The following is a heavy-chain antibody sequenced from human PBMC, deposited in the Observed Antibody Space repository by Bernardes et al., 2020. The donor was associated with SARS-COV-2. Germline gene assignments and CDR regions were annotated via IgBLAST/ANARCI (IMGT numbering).Heavy chain of an antibody. V-gene: IGHV3-9*01. CDR3: AKDLYYNLLTIHNTGTYYYYGMDV. J-gene: IGHJ6*02. CDR2: INWNGDTT. D-gene: IGHD3-9*01. CDR1: GFTFDEHA. Sequence: GGSLRLSCAVSGFTFDEHAMHWVRQVPGKGLEWVSGINWNGDTTGYADSVRGRFTISRDNARKSLFLQLNSLRPEDTALYYCAKDLYYNLLTIHNTGTYYYYGMDVWGQGTTVTVSS.